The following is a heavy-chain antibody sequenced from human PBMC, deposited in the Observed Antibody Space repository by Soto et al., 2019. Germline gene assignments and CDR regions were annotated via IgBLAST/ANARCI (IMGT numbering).Heavy chain of an antibody. CDR1: GFTFSSYG. CDR3: GKHLKRLSSCWIEAY. J-gene: IGHJ4*02. V-gene: IGHV3-30*18. Sequence: FPRLPCAASGFTFSSYGMHWVHQAPGKRPEWVAVISYDGSNKYYADSGNGQVTSSKDNSKNTQHLQMNSLIAEDTAEYCGGKHLKRLSSCWIEAYWGQGTLVTVSS. D-gene: IGHD6-19*01. CDR2: ISYDGSNK.